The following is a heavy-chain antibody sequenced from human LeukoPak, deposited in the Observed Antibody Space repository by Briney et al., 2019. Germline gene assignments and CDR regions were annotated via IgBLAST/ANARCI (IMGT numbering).Heavy chain of an antibody. D-gene: IGHD2-15*01. CDR3: AKDLEGSGRGFDAFDI. CDR1: GYTFTSYD. J-gene: IGHJ3*02. Sequence: ASVKVSCKASGYTFTSYDINWVRQATGQGLEWMGWMNPNSGNTGYAQKFQGRVTMTRNTSISTAYMELSSLRSEDTAVYYCAKDLEGSGRGFDAFDIWGQGTMVTVSS. V-gene: IGHV1-8*01. CDR2: MNPNSGNT.